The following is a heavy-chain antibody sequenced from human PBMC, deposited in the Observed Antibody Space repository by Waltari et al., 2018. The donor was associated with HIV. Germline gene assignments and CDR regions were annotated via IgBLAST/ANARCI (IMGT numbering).Heavy chain of an antibody. CDR2: ITYNGAKE. J-gene: IGHJ4*02. CDR3: AGGYYYSLLTGYLYPFDY. D-gene: IGHD3-9*01. V-gene: IGHV3-30-3*01. CDR1: GFTFSSYA. Sequence: QEQLVESAGAVGQPGRSLRLPCAACGFTFSSYAMSCVSQAPVKGLEWVAAITYNGAKEYYADSVRGRFTISRDNSKTTLYLQINSLRAEYTAVYYCAGGYYYSLLTGYLYPFDYWGQGTLVTVSS.